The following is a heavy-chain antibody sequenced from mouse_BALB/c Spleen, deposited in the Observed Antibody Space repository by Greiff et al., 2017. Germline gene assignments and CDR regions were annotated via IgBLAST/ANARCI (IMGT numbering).Heavy chain of an antibody. V-gene: IGHV3-2*02. Sequence: EVKLQESGPGLVKPSQSLSLTCTVTGYSITSDYAWNWIRQFPGNKLEWMGYISYSGSTSYNPSLKSRISITRDTSKNQFFLQLNSVTTEDTATYYCARRAVVARHYGAMDYWGQGTSVTVSS. D-gene: IGHD1-1*01. CDR1: GYSITSDYA. CDR2: ISYSGST. CDR3: ARRAVVARHYGAMDY. J-gene: IGHJ4*01.